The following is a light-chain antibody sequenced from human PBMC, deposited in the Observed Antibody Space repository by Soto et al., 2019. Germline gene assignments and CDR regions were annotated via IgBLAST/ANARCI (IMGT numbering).Light chain of an antibody. CDR1: QSISSW. CDR2: DAS. Sequence: DIHMTQSPDTMSASVGDRVTITCRASQSISSWLAWYQQKPGKVPKLLIDDASSLESGVPSRFSGSGSGTEFTLTISSLLPDDFATCYWRQYNTYPWTFGRGTKV. CDR3: RQYNTYPWT. V-gene: IGKV1-5*01. J-gene: IGKJ1*01.